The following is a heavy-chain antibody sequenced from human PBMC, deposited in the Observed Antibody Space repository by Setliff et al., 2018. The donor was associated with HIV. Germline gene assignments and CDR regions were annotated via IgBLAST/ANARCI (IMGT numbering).Heavy chain of an antibody. CDR3: ARGLRWIQVSPDYFDF. CDR2: ISTSGSNI. V-gene: IGHV3-21*01. J-gene: IGHJ4*02. CDR1: GFTFSSYT. Sequence: GGSLRLSCPASGFTFSSYTMSWVRQAPGKGLEWVSSISTSGSNIYYADSLKGRFTISRDNAKNSLYLQMNSLRAEDTAVYYCARGLRWIQVSPDYFDFWGQGTLVTVSS. D-gene: IGHD5-18*01.